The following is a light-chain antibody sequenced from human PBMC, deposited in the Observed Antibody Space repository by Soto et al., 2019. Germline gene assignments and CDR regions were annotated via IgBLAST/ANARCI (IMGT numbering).Light chain of an antibody. Sequence: EIVMTQSPATLSVSPGERATLSCRASQSVSSNLAWYQQKPGQAPRLLIYGASTRATGIPARFSGSGSGTEFTLTISSLQYEDFVVYYCQQYNNWPPYTFGQGTMLEIK. J-gene: IGKJ2*01. V-gene: IGKV3D-15*01. CDR2: GAS. CDR3: QQYNNWPPYT. CDR1: QSVSSN.